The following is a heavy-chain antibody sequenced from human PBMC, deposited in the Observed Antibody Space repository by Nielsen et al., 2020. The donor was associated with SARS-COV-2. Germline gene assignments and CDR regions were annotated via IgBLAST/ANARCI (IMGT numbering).Heavy chain of an antibody. J-gene: IGHJ5*02. Sequence: RQAPGKGLEWVSYISSSGRTIYYADSVKGRFTISRDNAKNSLYLQMNSLRTEDTAVYYCARGGGIGYCTNGVCYPAYNWFDPWGQGTLVTVSS. CDR3: ARGGGIGYCTNGVCYPAYNWFDP. D-gene: IGHD2-8*01. V-gene: IGHV3-11*01. CDR2: ISSSGRTI.